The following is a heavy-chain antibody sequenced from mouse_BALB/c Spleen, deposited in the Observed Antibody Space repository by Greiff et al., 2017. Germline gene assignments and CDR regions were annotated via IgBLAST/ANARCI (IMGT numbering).Heavy chain of an antibody. CDR1: GFSLTSYG. D-gene: IGHD2-12*01. CDR3: ARKGDYRYDYYYAMDY. J-gene: IGHJ4*01. CDR2: ICSGGST. Sequence: VQLQQSGPGLVQPSQCLTISCTVSGFSLTSYGVHWVRQSPGKGLEWLGVICSGGSTDYNAAFIYSLSISKDNSKSQVFFIMHSLQAHDTAIYYCARKGDYRYDYYYAMDYWGQGTSVTVSS. V-gene: IGHV2-4-1*01.